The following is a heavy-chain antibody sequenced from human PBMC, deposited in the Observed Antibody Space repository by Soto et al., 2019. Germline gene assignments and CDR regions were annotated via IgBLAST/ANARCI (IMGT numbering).Heavy chain of an antibody. D-gene: IGHD3-3*01. CDR1: GGSISSYY. CDR2: IYYSGST. V-gene: IGHV4-59*01. Sequence: SETLSLTCTVSGGSISSYYWSWIRQPPGKGLEWIGYIYYSGSTNYNPSLKSRVTISVDTSKNQFSLKLSSVTAADTAVYYCARKGGVVDFWSGNYYMDVWGKGTTVTVSS. J-gene: IGHJ6*03. CDR3: ARKGGVVDFWSGNYYMDV.